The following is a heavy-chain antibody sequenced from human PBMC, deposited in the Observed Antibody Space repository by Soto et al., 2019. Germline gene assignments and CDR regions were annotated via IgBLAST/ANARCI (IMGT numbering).Heavy chain of an antibody. J-gene: IGHJ4*02. V-gene: IGHV3-30-3*01. D-gene: IGHD4-17*01. Sequence: QVQLVESGGGVVQPGRSLRLSCAASAFTFSTYTMHWVRQTPGKGLEWVAVISYDGSNKYYADSVKGRFTISRDNSKNTLYLQMISLRPEDTAVYYCLAADYGSDYWGQATLVTVSS. CDR1: AFTFSTYT. CDR3: LAADYGSDY. CDR2: ISYDGSNK.